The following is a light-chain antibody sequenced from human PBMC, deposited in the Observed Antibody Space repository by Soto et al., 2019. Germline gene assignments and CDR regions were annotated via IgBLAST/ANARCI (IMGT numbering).Light chain of an antibody. CDR2: DAS. V-gene: IGKV3-11*01. Sequence: EIVLTQSPATLSLSPGERATLSCRASQSVSSYLAWYQQKPGQAPRLLIYDASNRATGLPARFSGSGSGTDFPLTISSLEPEDFAVYYGQQRSNWLTFGGGTKVEIK. CDR3: QQRSNWLT. J-gene: IGKJ4*01. CDR1: QSVSSY.